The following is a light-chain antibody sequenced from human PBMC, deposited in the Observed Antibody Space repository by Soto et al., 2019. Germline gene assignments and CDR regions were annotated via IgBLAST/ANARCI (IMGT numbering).Light chain of an antibody. CDR1: KLGDKY. Sequence: SYELTQPPSVSVSPGQTASINCSGDKLGDKYAFWYQQKPGQSPVLVIYQDNKRPSGIPERFSGSNSGNTATLTISGTQAMDEADYYCQAWASSTHVFGTGTKLTVL. CDR3: QAWASSTHV. V-gene: IGLV3-1*01. J-gene: IGLJ1*01. CDR2: QDN.